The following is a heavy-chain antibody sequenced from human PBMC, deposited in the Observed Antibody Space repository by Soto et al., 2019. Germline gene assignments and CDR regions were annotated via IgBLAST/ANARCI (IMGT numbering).Heavy chain of an antibody. CDR1: SASISSGGYY. V-gene: IGHV4-31*03. CDR3: ARAHDYGYYGGDFDI. D-gene: IGHD4-17*01. J-gene: IGHJ3*02. Sequence: QVQLQESGPGLVKPSQTLSLTCTVSSASISSGGYYWSWIRQRPGNGLEWIGYIYYSGSTYYNPSRKSRVTISVDTSKKQFSRKLSSVTAADPAVYYCARAHDYGYYGGDFDIWGQGTMVTASS. CDR2: IYYSGST.